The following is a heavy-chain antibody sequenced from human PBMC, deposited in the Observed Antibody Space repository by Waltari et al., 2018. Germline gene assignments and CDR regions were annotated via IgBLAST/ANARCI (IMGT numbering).Heavy chain of an antibody. Sequence: VQLVQSGAEVKKPGASVKVSCKASGYTFTSYDINWVRQAPGKGLEWVSYISSSSSTIYYADSVKGRFTISRDNAKNSLYLQMNSLRAEDTAVYYCARESWGVENFDYWGQGTLVTVSS. J-gene: IGHJ4*02. CDR3: ARESWGVENFDY. V-gene: IGHV3-48*01. D-gene: IGHD3-10*01. CDR2: ISSSSSTI. CDR1: GYTFTSYD.